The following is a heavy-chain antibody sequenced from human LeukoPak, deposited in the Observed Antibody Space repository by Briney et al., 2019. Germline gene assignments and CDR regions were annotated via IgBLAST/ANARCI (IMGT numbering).Heavy chain of an antibody. CDR3: ARRPYSGSPNWFDP. CDR1: GHSFTNHW. Sequence: GESAQISCEASGHSFTNHWLGWVRQMPGKGLEWMGIINLGDSETQYSPSFQGQVTISLDKSINTAYLQWRSLKASDTAVYYCARRPYSGSPNWFDPWGQGTLVTVSS. CDR2: INLGDSET. J-gene: IGHJ5*02. V-gene: IGHV5-51*01. D-gene: IGHD1-26*01.